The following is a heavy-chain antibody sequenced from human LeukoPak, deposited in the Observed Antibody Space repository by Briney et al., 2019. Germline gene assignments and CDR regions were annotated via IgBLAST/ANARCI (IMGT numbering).Heavy chain of an antibody. D-gene: IGHD2-21*02. Sequence: SETLSLTCTVSGGSISSYYWSWIRQPPGKGLEWIGYIYTSGSTNYNPSLKSRVTISVDTSKNQFSLKLSSVTAADTAVYYCARTQVVAVTRGYYYYYMDVWGKGTTVTVSS. CDR2: IYTSGST. CDR3: ARTQVVAVTRGYYYYYMDV. J-gene: IGHJ6*03. V-gene: IGHV4-4*09. CDR1: GGSISSYY.